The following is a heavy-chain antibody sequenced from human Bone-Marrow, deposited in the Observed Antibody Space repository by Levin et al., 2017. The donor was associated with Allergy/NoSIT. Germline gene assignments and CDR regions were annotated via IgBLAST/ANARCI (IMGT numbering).Heavy chain of an antibody. CDR1: GFTFNNYW. Sequence: HSGGSLRLSCVASGFTFNNYWMHWVRQTPGKGLVWISRLNSDGSRTTYADSVKGRFTISRDNAKSMLFLHMSSLRAEDTAVYYCAKDRGDVAVVGSASKYYYHGMDVWGQGTTVTVSS. CDR2: LNSDGSRT. V-gene: IGHV3-74*01. J-gene: IGHJ6*02. D-gene: IGHD6-19*01. CDR3: AKDRGDVAVVGSASKYYYHGMDV.